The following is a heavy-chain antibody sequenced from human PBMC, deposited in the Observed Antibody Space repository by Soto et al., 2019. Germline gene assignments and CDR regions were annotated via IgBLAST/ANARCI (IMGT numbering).Heavy chain of an antibody. J-gene: IGHJ4*02. CDR1: GGSISNGGYY. Sequence: SETLSLTCTVYGGSISNGGYYWNWVRQHPGKGLEWIGYIHYSGSSWYNPSLESRVTISVDTSKDQFSLKLRSVTAADTAVYYCARVRGSGSYAAYYFDYWGQGTLVTVSS. V-gene: IGHV4-31*03. CDR2: IHYSGSS. CDR3: ARVRGSGSYAAYYFDY. D-gene: IGHD3-10*01.